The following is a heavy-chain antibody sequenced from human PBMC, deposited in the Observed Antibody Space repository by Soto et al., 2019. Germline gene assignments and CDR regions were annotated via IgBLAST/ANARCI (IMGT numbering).Heavy chain of an antibody. CDR2: INPSGGST. CDR1: GYTFTSYY. D-gene: IGHD4-17*01. CDR3: ARDLVLDDYGDSVDAFDI. Sequence: ASVKVSCKASGYTFTSYYMHCVRQAPGQGLEWMGIINPSGGSTSYAQKFQGRVTMTRDTSTSTVYMELSSLRSEDTAVYYCARDLVLDDYGDSVDAFDIWXQGTMVTVSS. V-gene: IGHV1-46*03. J-gene: IGHJ3*02.